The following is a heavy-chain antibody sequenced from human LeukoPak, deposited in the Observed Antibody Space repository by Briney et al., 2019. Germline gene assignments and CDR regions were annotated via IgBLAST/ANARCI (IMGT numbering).Heavy chain of an antibody. D-gene: IGHD5-24*01. J-gene: IGHJ4*02. CDR1: GFMFSSNW. V-gene: IGHV3-7*03. CDR2: IKEDGTET. Sequence: GGSLRLSYAASGFMFSSNWMSWVRLAPGKGLEWVANIKEDGTETYYVDSVKGRFTISRDNAKNSLYLQMNSLRVEDTAVYYCAKEGRSLQTYWGQGTLVTVSS. CDR3: AKEGRSLQTY.